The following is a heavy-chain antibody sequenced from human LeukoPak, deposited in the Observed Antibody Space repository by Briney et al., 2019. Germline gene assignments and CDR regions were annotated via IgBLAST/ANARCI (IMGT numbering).Heavy chain of an antibody. V-gene: IGHV4-61*08. CDR2: IYYSGST. CDR3: ARSAIHSGYYYPAKLGFDY. CDR1: GGSISSGDYY. J-gene: IGHJ4*02. Sequence: PSQTLSLTCTVSGGSISSGDYYWSWIRQPPGKGLEWIGYIYYSGSTNYIPSLKSRVTISVDTSKNQFSLKLSSVTAADTAVYYCARSAIHSGYYYPAKLGFDYWGQGTLVTVSS. D-gene: IGHD3-22*01.